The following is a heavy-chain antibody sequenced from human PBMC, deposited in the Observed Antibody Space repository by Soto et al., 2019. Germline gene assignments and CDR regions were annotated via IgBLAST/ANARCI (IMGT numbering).Heavy chain of an antibody. CDR1: GGTCSSYA. CDR2: IMPIFGTA. J-gene: IGHJ2*01. Sequence: QAQLVQSGAEVKKPGSSVKVTCKTSGGTCSSYAINWVRQASGQGLEWMGGIMPIFGTANYAQKFQGRITITADKSTNTAYMELRSLRSDDTAVYYCASSPPPTVTMYSRFFDLWGRGTLVTVSS. D-gene: IGHD4-17*01. V-gene: IGHV1-69*14. CDR3: ASSPPPTVTMYSRFFDL.